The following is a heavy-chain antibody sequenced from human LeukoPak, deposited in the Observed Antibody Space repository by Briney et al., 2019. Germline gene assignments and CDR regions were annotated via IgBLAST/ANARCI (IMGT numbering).Heavy chain of an antibody. CDR3: ARDGGGWLQYGTVDY. CDR2: INPNSGGT. CDR1: GYTFTGYY. J-gene: IGHJ4*02. V-gene: IGHV1-2*02. D-gene: IGHD5-24*01. Sequence: ASVKVSCKASGYTFTGYYMHWVRQAPGQGLEWMGWINPNSGGTNYAQKFQGRVTMTRDTSISTAYMELSRLRSDDTAVYYCARDGGGWLQYGTVDYWGQGTLVTVSS.